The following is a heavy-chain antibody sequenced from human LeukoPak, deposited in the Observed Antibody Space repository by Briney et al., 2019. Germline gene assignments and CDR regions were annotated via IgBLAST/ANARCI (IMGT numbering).Heavy chain of an antibody. J-gene: IGHJ4*02. D-gene: IGHD5-18*01. CDR3: AREGSSHTAMAY. CDR1: GFTFSSHS. Sequence: GGSLRLSCAASGFTFSSHSMNWVRQAPGKGLEWVSSISSSSSYIYYADSVKGQFTISRDNAKNSLYLQMNSLRAEDTAVYYCAREGSSHTAMAYWGQGTLVTVSS. CDR2: ISSSSSYI. V-gene: IGHV3-21*01.